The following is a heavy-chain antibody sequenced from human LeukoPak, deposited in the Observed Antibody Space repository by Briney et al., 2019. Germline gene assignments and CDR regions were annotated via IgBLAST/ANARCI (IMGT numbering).Heavy chain of an antibody. D-gene: IGHD1-26*01. Sequence: GGSLRLSCAASGFIVSGDFMSWVRQAPGKGLEWVSVIYSDGSTYYADSVEGRFTISGDNSKNTLDLQMTGLRAEDTAVYYCARERGRGRDSPWFDYWGQGTLVTVSS. CDR3: ARERGRGRDSPWFDY. CDR1: GFIVSGDF. CDR2: IYSDGST. V-gene: IGHV3-53*01. J-gene: IGHJ4*02.